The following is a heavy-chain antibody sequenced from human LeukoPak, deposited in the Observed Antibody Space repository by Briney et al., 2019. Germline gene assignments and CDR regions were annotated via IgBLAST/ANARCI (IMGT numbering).Heavy chain of an antibody. D-gene: IGHD1-7*01. J-gene: IGHJ5*02. V-gene: IGHV4-61*01. CDR2: IYYSGST. Sequence: SETLSLTCTVSDGSISSSSYYWGWIRQPPGRGLEWIGYIYYSGSTNYNPSLKSRVTISVDTSKNQFSLKLSSVTAADTAVYYCARDELNNWFDPWGQGTLVTVSS. CDR1: DGSISSSSYY. CDR3: ARDELNNWFDP.